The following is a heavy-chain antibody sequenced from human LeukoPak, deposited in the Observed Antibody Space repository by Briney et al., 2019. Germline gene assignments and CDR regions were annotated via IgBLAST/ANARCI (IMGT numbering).Heavy chain of an antibody. CDR2: IRFDGTTQ. V-gene: IGHV3-30*02. CDR3: SKESNYDSSGYFN. J-gene: IGHJ4*02. D-gene: IGHD3-22*01. CDR1: GFVFNSYG. Sequence: PGGSLRLSCAASGFVFNSYGIHWVRQAPGKGLEWVSFIRFDGTTQYYADSVKGRFTISRDNSKFTVHLLMTSLRPEDTAVYYCSKESNYDSSGYFNWGQGTLVTVSS.